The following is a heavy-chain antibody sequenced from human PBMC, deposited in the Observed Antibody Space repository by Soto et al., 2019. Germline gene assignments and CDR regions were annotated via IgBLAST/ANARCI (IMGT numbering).Heavy chain of an antibody. Sequence: QVQLVESGGGLVKPGGSLRLSCAASGFTFSDYYMSWIRQAPGKGLEWVSYISSSTSYTNYADSVKRRFTISRDNATNSLFLQMNSLRAADTGVHSCKTMTGISNSILSGYWGQGTLVTVSS. D-gene: IGHD2-2*01. CDR1: GFTFSDYY. V-gene: IGHV3-11*06. CDR3: KTMTGISNSILSGY. J-gene: IGHJ4*02. CDR2: ISSSTSYT.